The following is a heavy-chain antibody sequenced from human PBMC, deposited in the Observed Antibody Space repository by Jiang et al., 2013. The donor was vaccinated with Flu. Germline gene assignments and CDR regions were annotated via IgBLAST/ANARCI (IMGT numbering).Heavy chain of an antibody. J-gene: IGHJ4*02. CDR2: ISSNGGST. V-gene: IGHV3-64D*06. CDR1: GFTFSSYA. CDR3: VKVISGYSYRGDY. D-gene: IGHD5-18*01. Sequence: GLVQPGGSLRLSCSASGFTFSSYAMHWVRQAPGKGLEYVSAISSNGGSTYYADSVKGRFTISRDNSKNTLYLQMSSLGAEDTAVYYCVKVISGYSYRGDYWGQGTLVTVSS.